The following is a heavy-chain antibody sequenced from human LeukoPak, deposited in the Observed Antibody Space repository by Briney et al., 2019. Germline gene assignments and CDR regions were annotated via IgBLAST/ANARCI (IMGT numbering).Heavy chain of an antibody. CDR2: ISSSISYI. J-gene: IGHJ4*02. D-gene: IGHD5-18*01. V-gene: IGHV3-21*01. Sequence: GGSLRLSCAASGFTFSSYSMNWVRQAPGKGLEWVSSISSSISYIYYADSVKGRFTISRDNAKNSLHLQMNSLRAEDAAVYYCARCDMQLWPLDYWGQGTLVTVSS. CDR1: GFTFSSYS. CDR3: ARCDMQLWPLDY.